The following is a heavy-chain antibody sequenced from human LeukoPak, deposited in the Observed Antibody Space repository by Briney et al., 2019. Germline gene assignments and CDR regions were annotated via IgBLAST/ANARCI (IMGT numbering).Heavy chain of an antibody. D-gene: IGHD7-27*01. CDR3: ARLKLGYWYFDL. J-gene: IGHJ2*01. CDR2: IGLTDTTI. Sequence: GGSLRLSCAASGFTFSDYYMSWIRQVPGKRLEWVSYIGLTDTTIYYADSLKGRFAISRDNAKNSLYLHTHSLRAEDTAIYYCARLKLGYWYFDLWGRGTLLTVSS. CDR1: GFTFSDYY. V-gene: IGHV3-11*01.